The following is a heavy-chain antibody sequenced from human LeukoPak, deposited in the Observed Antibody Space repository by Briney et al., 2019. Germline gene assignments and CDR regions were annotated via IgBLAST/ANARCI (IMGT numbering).Heavy chain of an antibody. CDR2: ISYDGSNK. Sequence: GRSLRLSCAASGFTFSSYAMHWVRQAPGKGLEWVAVISYDGSNKYYADSVKGRFTISRDNSKNTLYLQMNSLRAEDTAVYYCAKDLDYWGQGTLVTVSS. CDR3: AKDLDY. V-gene: IGHV3-30-3*01. J-gene: IGHJ4*02. CDR1: GFTFSSYA.